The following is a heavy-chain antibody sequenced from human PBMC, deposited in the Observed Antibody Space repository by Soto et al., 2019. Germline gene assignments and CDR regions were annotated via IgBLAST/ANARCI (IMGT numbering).Heavy chain of an antibody. D-gene: IGHD2-21*02. Sequence: ASVKVSCKASGYTFTGYAMHWVRQAPGQRLEWMGWINAGNGNTKYSQKFQGRVTITRDTSASTAYMELSSLRSEDTAVYYCAKSPARRSCIGSDCYYFDYWGQGTLVTVSS. V-gene: IGHV1-3*01. CDR1: GYTFTGYA. J-gene: IGHJ4*02. CDR2: INAGNGNT. CDR3: AKSPARRSCIGSDCYYFDY.